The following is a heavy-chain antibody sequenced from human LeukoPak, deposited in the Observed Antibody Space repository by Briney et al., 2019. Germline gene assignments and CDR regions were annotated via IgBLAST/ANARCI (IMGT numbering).Heavy chain of an antibody. CDR1: GFTFSSYT. D-gene: IGHD2-8*02. CDR2: ICSSSSRI. V-gene: IGHV3-21*01. J-gene: IGHJ4*02. CDR3: ARVVPGTGFFY. Sequence: GGSLRLSCAASGFTFSSYTMNSVRQAPGKGLEWVSSICSSSSRIYYADSVKGRFTISRDNAKNSLSLQMNSLRAEDTDVYYCARVVPGTGFFYWGQGTLVTVSS.